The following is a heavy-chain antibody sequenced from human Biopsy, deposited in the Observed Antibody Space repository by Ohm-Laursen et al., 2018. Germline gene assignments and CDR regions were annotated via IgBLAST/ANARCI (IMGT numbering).Heavy chain of an antibody. Sequence: GTLSLTCPVSGGSLKNYYWSWIRQPAGKGLEWIGRVYTSGSTSYNPALESRVTMSVVTSKNQFSLKVTSMTAADTALYYCARDYGLELGGLEAFDIWGQGTMVTVSS. V-gene: IGHV4-4*07. CDR1: GGSLKNYY. D-gene: IGHD1-7*01. CDR2: VYTSGST. CDR3: ARDYGLELGGLEAFDI. J-gene: IGHJ3*02.